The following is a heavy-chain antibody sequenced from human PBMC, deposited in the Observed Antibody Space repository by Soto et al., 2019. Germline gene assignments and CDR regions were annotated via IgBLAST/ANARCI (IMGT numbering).Heavy chain of an antibody. J-gene: IGHJ3*01. V-gene: IGHV4-39*01. Sequence: PSATLYLTSPIHRCPITITVAYRLRILQPPGKGLAGIGSIYYSGSTYYTPSLKSRFTISADTSKNQFSLKLSSVTASDTAVYYCGRPSYDSTGYHGAFDVWGQGTMVS. CDR1: RCPITITVAY. D-gene: IGHD3-22*01. CDR2: IYYSGST. CDR3: GRPSYDSTGYHGAFDV.